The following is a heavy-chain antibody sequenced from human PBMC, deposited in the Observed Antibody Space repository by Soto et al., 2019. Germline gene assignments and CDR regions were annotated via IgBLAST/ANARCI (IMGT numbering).Heavy chain of an antibody. CDR2: IYPGDSDT. V-gene: IGHV5-51*01. D-gene: IGHD2-2*01. CDR1: GYSFTSYW. Sequence: GESLKISCKGSGYSFTSYWIGWVRQMPGKGLEWMGIIYPGDSDTRYSPSFQGQVTISAAKSISTAYLQWSSLKASDTAMYYCARRLSRSIVVVPAGSPHNWFDPWGQGTLVTVSS. CDR3: ARRLSRSIVVVPAGSPHNWFDP. J-gene: IGHJ5*02.